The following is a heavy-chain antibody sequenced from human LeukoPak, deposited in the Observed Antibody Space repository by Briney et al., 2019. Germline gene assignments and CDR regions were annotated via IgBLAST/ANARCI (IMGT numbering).Heavy chain of an antibody. J-gene: IGHJ6*02. CDR2: FDPEDGET. CDR1: GYTLTELS. Sequence: ASVKVSCKVSGYTLTELSVHWVRQAPGKGLKWMGGFDPEDGETIYAQKFQGRVTMTEDTSTDTAYMELSSLRSEDTAVYYCATDAPRLRTPPWYYYYGMDVRGQGTTVTVSS. CDR3: ATDAPRLRTPPWYYYYGMDV. V-gene: IGHV1-24*01. D-gene: IGHD4-17*01.